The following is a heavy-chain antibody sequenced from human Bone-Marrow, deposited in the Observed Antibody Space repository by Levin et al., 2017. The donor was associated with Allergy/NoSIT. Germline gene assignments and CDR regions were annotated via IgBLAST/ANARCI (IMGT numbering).Heavy chain of an antibody. CDR1: GFTFTDYS. J-gene: IGHJ4*02. CDR3: ARHDYGGNSPDY. CDR2: IGSSSSTI. D-gene: IGHD4-23*01. V-gene: IGHV3-48*04. Sequence: GGSLRLSCAASGFTFTDYSMNWVRQAPGKGLEWVSYIGSSSSTIYYADSVKGRFTISRDNAKNSLYLQMNSLRAEDTAVYFCARHDYGGNSPDYWGQGTLVTVSS.